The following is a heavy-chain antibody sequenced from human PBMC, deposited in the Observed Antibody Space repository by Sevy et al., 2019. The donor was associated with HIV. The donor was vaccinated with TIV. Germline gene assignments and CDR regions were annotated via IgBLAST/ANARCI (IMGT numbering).Heavy chain of an antibody. CDR3: ARGARGTLPSYYYYTMDI. CDR2: IYPGDSDT. Sequence: AESLKISCKGSGYTFTNYWIGWVRQMPGKGLEWMGIIYPGDSDTRYSPSFQGQVTISVDKSISTAYLQWSSLKASDTAIFYCARGARGTLPSYYYYTMDIWGQGTTVTVSS. CDR1: GYTFTNYW. J-gene: IGHJ6*02. V-gene: IGHV5-51*01.